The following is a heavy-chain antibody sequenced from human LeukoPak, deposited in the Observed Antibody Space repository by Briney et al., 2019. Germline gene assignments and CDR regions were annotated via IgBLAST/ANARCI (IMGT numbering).Heavy chain of an antibody. CDR3: TRRSDSGTYYDY. D-gene: IGHD1-26*01. Sequence: PGGSLRLSCAASGFTFRSYSMHWVRQAPGKGLEWVSRINSDVSITTYADSVKGRSTVSRDNAKNTLFLQMNSLRAEDTAVYYCTRRSDSGTYYDYWGQGTLVTVSS. CDR1: GFTFRSYS. V-gene: IGHV3-74*03. CDR2: INSDVSIT. J-gene: IGHJ4*02.